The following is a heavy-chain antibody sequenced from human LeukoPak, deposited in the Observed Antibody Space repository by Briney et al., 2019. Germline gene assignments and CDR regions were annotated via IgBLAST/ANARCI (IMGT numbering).Heavy chain of an antibody. J-gene: IGHJ6*03. CDR1: GFTFSGSA. CDR3: TSVGATEYYYYHMDV. V-gene: IGHV3-73*01. D-gene: IGHD1-26*01. Sequence: PGGSLRLSCAASGFTFSGSAMHWVRQASGKGLEWVGRIRSKANSYATAYAASVKGRFTISRDDSKNTAYPQMNSLKTEDTAVYYCTSVGATEYYYYHMDVWGKGTTVTISS. CDR2: IRSKANSYAT.